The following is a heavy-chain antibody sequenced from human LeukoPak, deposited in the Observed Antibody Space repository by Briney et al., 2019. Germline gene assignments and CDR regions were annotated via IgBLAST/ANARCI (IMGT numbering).Heavy chain of an antibody. CDR3: ARDGKYYYGSGSYSFDY. V-gene: IGHV1-18*04. CDR2: ISAYNGNT. J-gene: IGHJ4*02. D-gene: IGHD3-10*01. Sequence: ASVKVSCKASGYTFTSYGISWVRQAPGQGLEGRGWISAYNGNTNYAQKLKGRVTMTTDTSTSTAYMELRSLRSDDTAVYYCARDGKYYYGSGSYSFDYWGQGTLVTVSS. CDR1: GYTFTSYG.